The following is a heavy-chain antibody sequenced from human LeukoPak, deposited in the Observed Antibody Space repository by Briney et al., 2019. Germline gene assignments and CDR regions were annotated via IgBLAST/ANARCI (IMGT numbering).Heavy chain of an antibody. Sequence: ASVKVSCKASGYTFTSHDINWVRQATGQGLEWMGWMNPNSGNTGYAQKFQGRVTMTRNTSISTAYMDLSSLRSEDTAVYYCARGRRYSGYDAFGYWGQGTLVTVSS. CDR2: MNPNSGNT. J-gene: IGHJ4*02. V-gene: IGHV1-8*01. D-gene: IGHD5-12*01. CDR3: ARGRRYSGYDAFGY. CDR1: GYTFTSHD.